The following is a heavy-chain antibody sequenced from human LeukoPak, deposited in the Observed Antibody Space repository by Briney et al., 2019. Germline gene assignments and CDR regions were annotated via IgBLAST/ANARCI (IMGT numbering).Heavy chain of an antibody. D-gene: IGHD1-26*01. CDR3: ARQPGYSGTYWYLDS. J-gene: IGHJ4*02. Sequence: GGSLILSCAASGFTFSSYAMSGVRQAPGKGLEWVSAISGSGGSTYYAYSVKGRFTISRDNSKNTLYLQMNSLRAEDTAVYYCARQPGYSGTYWYLDSWDQGTLVTVSS. CDR1: GFTFSSYA. CDR2: ISGSGGST. V-gene: IGHV3-23*01.